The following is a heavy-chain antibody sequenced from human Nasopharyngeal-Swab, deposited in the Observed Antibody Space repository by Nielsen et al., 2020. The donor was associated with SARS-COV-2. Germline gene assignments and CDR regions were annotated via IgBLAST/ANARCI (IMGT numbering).Heavy chain of an antibody. CDR2: IYYSGTT. V-gene: IGHV4-39*01. CDR1: GGSISSTAYY. CDR3: ARHESGSNSAFDI. D-gene: IGHD1-1*01. Sequence: SETLSLTCSVSGGSISSTAYYWGWIRQPPGKGLEWIGSIYYSGTTYYTPSLRSRVTISVDTSKNQFSLKLTSVTAADTAVYYCARHESGSNSAFDIWGQGKMVTVSS. J-gene: IGHJ3*02.